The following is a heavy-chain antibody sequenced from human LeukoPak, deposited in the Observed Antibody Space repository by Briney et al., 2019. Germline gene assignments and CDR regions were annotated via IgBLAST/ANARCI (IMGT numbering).Heavy chain of an antibody. Sequence: GGSLRLSCVASGFSFTSYGMSWVRRAPGKGLEWVSAISDTGRDTYYADSVKGRFTISRDDSKNTLYLQMNSLRADDTAVYYCAKRVPYSSSSVYFDYWGQGTLVTVSS. V-gene: IGHV3-23*01. CDR1: GFSFTSYG. CDR2: ISDTGRDT. D-gene: IGHD6-6*01. J-gene: IGHJ4*02. CDR3: AKRVPYSSSSVYFDY.